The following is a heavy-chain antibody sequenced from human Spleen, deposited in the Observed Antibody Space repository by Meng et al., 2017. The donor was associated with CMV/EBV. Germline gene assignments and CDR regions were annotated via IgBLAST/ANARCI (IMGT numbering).Heavy chain of an antibody. CDR2: IKQDGSEK. Sequence: ASGFSFGSYWLGWVRRTPGRGLEWVANIKQDGSEKYYVDSVKGRFTISRDNAKNSLYLQMNTLRAEDTAVYYCVTWGEFQLPDFDYWGQGTLVTVSS. V-gene: IGHV3-7*01. CDR1: GFSFGSYW. CDR3: VTWGEFQLPDFDY. J-gene: IGHJ4*02. D-gene: IGHD2-2*01.